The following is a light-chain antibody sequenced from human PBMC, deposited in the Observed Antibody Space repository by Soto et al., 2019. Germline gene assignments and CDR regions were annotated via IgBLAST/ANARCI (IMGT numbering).Light chain of an antibody. CDR2: MAS. CDR1: QSISSW. V-gene: IGKV1-5*03. CDR3: HEYSTYSFT. J-gene: IGKJ3*01. Sequence: DIQMIQSPSTLSASVGDRVTITCRASQSISSWLAWYQQAPGKAPKLLIYMASILESGVPSRFSGSGSGTEFTLTISSLQPDDFATYYCHEYSTYSFTFGPGTKVDVK.